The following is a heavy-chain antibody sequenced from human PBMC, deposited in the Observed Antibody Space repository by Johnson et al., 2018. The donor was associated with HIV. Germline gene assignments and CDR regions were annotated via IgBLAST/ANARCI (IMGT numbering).Heavy chain of an antibody. J-gene: IGHJ3*02. CDR1: GFTFSSYA. CDR3: AKSPSQLGSAFDI. Sequence: QVQLVESGGGLVQPGRSLRLSCAASGFTFSSYAMHWVRQAPGKGLEWVAVISYDGSNKYYADSVKGRFTISRDNSKNTLYLQMNSLRAEDTAVYYCAKSPSQLGSAFDIWGQGTMVTVYS. CDR2: ISYDGSNK. D-gene: IGHD2-2*01. V-gene: IGHV3-30*04.